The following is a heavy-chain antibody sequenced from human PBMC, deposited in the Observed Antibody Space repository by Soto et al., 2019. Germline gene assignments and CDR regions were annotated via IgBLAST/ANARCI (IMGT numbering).Heavy chain of an antibody. CDR3: AKDAIYYDSSGYYYVDY. CDR2: ISYDGSNK. D-gene: IGHD3-22*01. V-gene: IGHV3-30*18. J-gene: IGHJ4*02. CDR1: GFTFSSYA. Sequence: GGSLRLSCAASGFTFSSYAMHWVRQAPGKGLEWVAVISYDGSNKYYADSVKGRFTLSRDNSKNTLYLQMNSLRAEDTAVYYCAKDAIYYDSSGYYYVDYWGQGTLVTVSS.